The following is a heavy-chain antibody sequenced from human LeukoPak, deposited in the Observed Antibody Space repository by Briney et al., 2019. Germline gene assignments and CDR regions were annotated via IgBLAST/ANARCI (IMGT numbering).Heavy chain of an antibody. J-gene: IGHJ4*02. CDR1: GFTFSDYY. CDR3: ASSHDSSGND. Sequence: GSLRLSCAASGFTFSDYYMSWIRQAPGKGLEWVANIKYDGSHKYYVDSVKGRFTISRDNAKNSVYLQMNSLRVDDTAVYFCASSHDSSGNDWGQGTMVTVSS. V-gene: IGHV3-7*01. D-gene: IGHD3-22*01. CDR2: IKYDGSHK.